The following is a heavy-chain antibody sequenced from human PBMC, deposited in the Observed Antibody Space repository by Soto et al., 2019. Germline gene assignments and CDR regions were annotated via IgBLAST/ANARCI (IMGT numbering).Heavy chain of an antibody. V-gene: IGHV3-74*01. CDR2: MNGAGTSS. CDR3: ATGGDFWTGGLDV. CDR1: GFTFSTSW. Sequence: EVQLVESGGGLVQPGGSLRLSCAASGFTFSTSWMHWVRQVPGKGLVWVSRMNGAGTSSSYAGSVEGRFSISRDNAMNTLYLQMNSLRVEDTAVYYCATGGDFWTGGLDVWGHGTTVTVSS. D-gene: IGHD3-3*01. J-gene: IGHJ6*02.